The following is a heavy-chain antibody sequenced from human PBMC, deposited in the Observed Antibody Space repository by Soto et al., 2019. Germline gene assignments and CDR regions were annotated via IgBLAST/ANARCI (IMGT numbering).Heavy chain of an antibody. CDR2: IYWDDDK. CDR3: AHRVLRTVFGLVTTTAIYSDF. Sequence: QITLNEYGPTQVKPRQTLTLTCTFSGFSLTTSGVGVGWIRQSPGKAPEWLALIYWDDDKRYSPSLKSRLTITKDTSKNQVVLTMADLDPADTATYYCAHRVLRTVFGLVTTTAIYSDFWGQGTPVAVSS. D-gene: IGHD3-3*01. V-gene: IGHV2-5*02. CDR1: GFSLTTSGVG. J-gene: IGHJ4*02.